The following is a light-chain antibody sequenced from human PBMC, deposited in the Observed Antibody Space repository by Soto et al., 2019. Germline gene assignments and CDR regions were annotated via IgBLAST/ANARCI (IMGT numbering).Light chain of an antibody. J-gene: IGKJ4*01. CDR2: GAS. V-gene: IGKV3-15*01. CDR1: QSVRSN. CDR3: QEYSNWPSVT. Sequence: EIVLTQSPATLSVSPGERATLSCRASQSVRSNLAWYQQKPGQGPRLLIFGASTRATNIPARFSGSGSGTEFTLAISSLESEDFAVYYCQEYSNWPSVTGGGGTKLDIK.